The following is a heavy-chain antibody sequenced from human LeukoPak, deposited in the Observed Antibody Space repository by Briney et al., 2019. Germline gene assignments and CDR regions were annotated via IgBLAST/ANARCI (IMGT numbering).Heavy chain of an antibody. CDR3: AKDRGTTNYYYYMDV. CDR1: GFTFSSYG. V-gene: IGHV3-33*06. Sequence: GGSLRLSCAASGFTFSSYGMHWVRQAPGEGLEWVAVIWYDGSNKYYADSVKGRFTISRDNSKNTLYLQMNSLRAEDTAVYYCAKDRGTTNYYYYMDVWGKGTTVTVSS. D-gene: IGHD4-17*01. J-gene: IGHJ6*03. CDR2: IWYDGSNK.